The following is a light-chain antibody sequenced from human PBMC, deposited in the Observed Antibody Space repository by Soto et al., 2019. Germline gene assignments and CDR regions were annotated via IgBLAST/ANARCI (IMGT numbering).Light chain of an antibody. Sequence: QSVLTQPPSASGTPGQRVTISCSGSSSNIGANPINWYQQLPGTAPKLLIYNNDQRPSGVPDRFSASKSGTSASLANSGLQSEDEADYYCEAWDDSLYGAVLGGGTKLTVL. CDR3: EAWDDSLYGAV. CDR1: SSNIGANP. V-gene: IGLV1-44*01. CDR2: NND. J-gene: IGLJ2*01.